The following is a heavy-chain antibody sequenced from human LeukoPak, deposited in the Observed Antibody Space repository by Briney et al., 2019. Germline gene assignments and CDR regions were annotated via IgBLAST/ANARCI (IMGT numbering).Heavy chain of an antibody. D-gene: IGHD6-19*01. CDR2: IYYSGST. Sequence: SETLSLTCTVSGGSISSSSYYWGWIRQPPGTGLEWIGSIYYSGSTYYNPSLKSRVTISVDTSKNQFSLKLSSVTAADTAVYYCARYRYSSGWINWFDPWGQGTLVTVSS. V-gene: IGHV4-39*01. J-gene: IGHJ5*02. CDR1: GGSISSSSYY. CDR3: ARYRYSSGWINWFDP.